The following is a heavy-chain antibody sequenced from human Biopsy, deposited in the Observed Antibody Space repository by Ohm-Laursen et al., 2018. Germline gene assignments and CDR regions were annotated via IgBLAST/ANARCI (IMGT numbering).Heavy chain of an antibody. J-gene: IGHJ2*01. CDR2: ISSHGNTI. Sequence: SLRLSCAASGFIFSDHYMYWIRQAPGKGLQWLSYISSHGNTIDYTDSVRGRFTISRDNAENSLYLQMNSLTVEDTAVYYCARDRRDIYDSAGYFYGYFDLWGRGTLVTVSS. CDR3: ARDRRDIYDSAGYFYGYFDL. D-gene: IGHD3-22*01. CDR1: GFIFSDHY. V-gene: IGHV3-11*01.